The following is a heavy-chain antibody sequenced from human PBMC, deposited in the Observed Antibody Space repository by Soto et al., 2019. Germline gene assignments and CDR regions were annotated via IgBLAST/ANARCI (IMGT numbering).Heavy chain of an antibody. J-gene: IGHJ4*02. CDR2: LYWDDDN. CDR3: AHGSGWLFDY. V-gene: IGHV2-5*02. Sequence: QITLKESGPTLVKPTQTLTLTCTFSGFSLSTRDVGVGWIRQPPGKALEWLALLYWDDDNRYSPTLRRRLTLTKDTSKNQVVMTMTNMDPVDTATYYCAHGSGWLFDYWSPGTLVTVSS. CDR1: GFSLSTRDVG. D-gene: IGHD6-19*01.